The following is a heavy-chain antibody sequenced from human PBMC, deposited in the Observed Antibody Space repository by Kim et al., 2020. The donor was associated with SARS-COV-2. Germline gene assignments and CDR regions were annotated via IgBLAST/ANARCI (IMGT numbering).Heavy chain of an antibody. CDR3: ARERVASSWNFNY. Sequence: SVKVSCKASGGTFSSHAIIWVRQAPGQGLEWMGGIIPVSGSTDYAEKFQGRVTITADESARTAYMELTSLRDEDTAIYYCARERVASSWNFNYWGQGTPVTVSS. CDR1: GGTFSSHA. V-gene: IGHV1-69*13. J-gene: IGHJ4*02. D-gene: IGHD6-13*01. CDR2: IIPVSGST.